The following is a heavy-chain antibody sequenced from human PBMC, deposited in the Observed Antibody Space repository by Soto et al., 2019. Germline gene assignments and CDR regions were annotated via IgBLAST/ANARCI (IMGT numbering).Heavy chain of an antibody. CDR1: GGSISSGDYY. CDR3: ASLSPSGYFDY. J-gene: IGHJ4*02. CDR2: IYYSGST. D-gene: IGHD2-15*01. Sequence: SETLSLTCTVSGGSISSGDYYWSWIRQPPGKGLEGIGYIYYSGSTYYNPSLKSRVTISVDTSKNQFSLKLSSVTAADTAVYYCASLSPSGYFDYWGQGTLVTVSS. V-gene: IGHV4-30-4*01.